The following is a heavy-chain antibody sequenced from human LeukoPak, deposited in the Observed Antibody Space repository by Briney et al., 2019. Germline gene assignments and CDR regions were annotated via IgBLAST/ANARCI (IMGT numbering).Heavy chain of an antibody. CDR2: INHSGST. Sequence: SETLSLTCAVYGGSFSGYYWSWIRQPPGKGLEWIGEINHSGSTNYNPSLKSRVTISVDTSKSQFSLKLSSVTAADTAVYYCARVYYDSSGLDYWGQGTLVTVSS. D-gene: IGHD3-22*01. V-gene: IGHV4-34*01. CDR3: ARVYYDSSGLDY. CDR1: GGSFSGYY. J-gene: IGHJ4*02.